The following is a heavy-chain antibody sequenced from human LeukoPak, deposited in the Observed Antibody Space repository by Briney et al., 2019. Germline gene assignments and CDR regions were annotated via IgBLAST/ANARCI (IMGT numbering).Heavy chain of an antibody. J-gene: IGHJ6*03. CDR1: GGTFSSYA. V-gene: IGHV1-69*04. Sequence: SVKVSCKASGGTFSSYAISWVRPAPGQGLEWMGRIIPILGIANYAQKFQGRVTITADKSTSTAYMELSSLSSEDTAVYYCATCGYSYGKVGYYYYYMDVWGKGTTVTVSS. D-gene: IGHD5-18*01. CDR3: ATCGYSYGKVGYYYYYMDV. CDR2: IIPILGIA.